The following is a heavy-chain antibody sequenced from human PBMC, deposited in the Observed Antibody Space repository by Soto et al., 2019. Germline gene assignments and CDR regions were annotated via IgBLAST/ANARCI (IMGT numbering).Heavy chain of an antibody. CDR2: ISFDGNII. J-gene: IGHJ4*02. V-gene: IGHV3-30*16. CDR1: EFSFSSYA. Sequence: GGSLRLSCAASEFSFSSYAMHWIRQAPGKGLEWVAVISFDGNIIQYADSVKGRFIISRDNSKNTLYLQMNSLRGEDTAVYYCARTFDTITYYFDYWGQGTLVTVSS. D-gene: IGHD3-9*01. CDR3: ARTFDTITYYFDY.